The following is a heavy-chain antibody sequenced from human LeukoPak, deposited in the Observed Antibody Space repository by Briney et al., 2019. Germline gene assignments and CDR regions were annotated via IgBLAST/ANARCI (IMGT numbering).Heavy chain of an antibody. CDR2: INPNSGGT. CDR1: GYSFTSYW. CDR3: ASPRGSGSEV. D-gene: IGHD2-15*01. Sequence: GESLKISCKGSGYSFTSYWIGWVRQAPGQGLEWMGWINPNSGGTNYAQKFQGRVTMTRDTSISTAYMELSRLRSDDTAVYYCASPRGSGSEVWGQGTLVTVSS. V-gene: IGHV1-2*02. J-gene: IGHJ4*02.